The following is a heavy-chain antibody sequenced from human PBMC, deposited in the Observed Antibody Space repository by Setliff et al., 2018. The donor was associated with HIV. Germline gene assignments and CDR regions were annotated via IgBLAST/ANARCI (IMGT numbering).Heavy chain of an antibody. V-gene: IGHV3-20*04. CDR3: AKVGREYSGYDFTFDY. J-gene: IGHJ4*02. D-gene: IGHD5-12*01. CDR2: INWNGGST. CDR1: GFNVDDYG. Sequence: GGSLRLSCAVSGFNVDDYGMSWVRQVPGKGLEWVGGINWNGGSTGYADSVKGRFTISRDNSKNNLYLQMNSLSPEDTAVYYCAKVGREYSGYDFTFDYWGQGTLVTVSS.